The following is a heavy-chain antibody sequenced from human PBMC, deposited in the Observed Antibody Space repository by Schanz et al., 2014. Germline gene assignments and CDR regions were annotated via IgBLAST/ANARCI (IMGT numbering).Heavy chain of an antibody. CDR1: GFTFSNTW. CDR3: TTVERITIFEVVPYYYSYMDV. CDR2: IKSKIDGGTT. D-gene: IGHD3-3*01. V-gene: IGHV3-15*01. Sequence: EVQLVESGGGLVKPGGSLRLSCAASGFTFSNTWMNWVRQTPGKGLEWIGRIKSKIDGGTTDYAAPVKGRFTISRDDSKNTLYLQMNSLKTEDTAVYYCTTVERITIFEVVPYYYSYMDVWGEGTTVTVSS. J-gene: IGHJ6*03.